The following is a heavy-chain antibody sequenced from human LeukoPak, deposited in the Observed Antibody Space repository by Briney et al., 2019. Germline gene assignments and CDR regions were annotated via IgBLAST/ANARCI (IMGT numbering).Heavy chain of an antibody. CDR2: IYSGGST. Sequence: GGFLRLSCAASGFSVSSNYMSWVRQAPGKGLEWVSVIYSGGSTYYADSVKGRFAISRDNSKNTLYLQMNSLRAEDTAVYYCAREGSSGGYFDYWGQGTLVTVSS. J-gene: IGHJ4*02. CDR3: AREGSSGGYFDY. D-gene: IGHD6-6*01. CDR1: GFSVSSNY. V-gene: IGHV3-66*02.